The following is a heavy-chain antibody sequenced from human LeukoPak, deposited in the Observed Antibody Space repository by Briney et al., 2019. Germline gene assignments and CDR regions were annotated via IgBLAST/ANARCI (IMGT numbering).Heavy chain of an antibody. J-gene: IGHJ6*03. Sequence: GASVKVSCKASGYTFTGYYMHWVRQAPGQGLWWMGWINPNSGGTNYAQKFQGRVTMTRDTSISTAYLELSRLRSDDTAGYYCARDLHCSSTSCYASYYYYYYMDVGGKGTAVTV. CDR1: GYTFTGYY. V-gene: IGHV1-2*02. CDR2: INPNSGGT. CDR3: ARDLHCSSTSCYASYYYYYYMDV. D-gene: IGHD2-2*01.